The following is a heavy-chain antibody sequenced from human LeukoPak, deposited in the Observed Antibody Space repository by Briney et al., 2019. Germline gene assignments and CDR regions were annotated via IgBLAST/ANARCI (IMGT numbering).Heavy chain of an antibody. CDR2: ISSSSSYI. CDR3: ARDRADFWSGYYDWFDP. Sequence: GGSLRLSCAASGFAFSSYSMNWVRQAPGKGLEWVSSISSSSSYIYYADSVKGRFTISRDNAKNSLYLQMNSLRAEDTAVYYCARDRADFWSGYYDWFDPWGQGTLVTVSS. CDR1: GFAFSSYS. D-gene: IGHD3-3*01. V-gene: IGHV3-21*01. J-gene: IGHJ5*02.